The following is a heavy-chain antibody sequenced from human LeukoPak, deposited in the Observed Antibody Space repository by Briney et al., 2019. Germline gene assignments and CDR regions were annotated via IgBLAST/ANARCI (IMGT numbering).Heavy chain of an antibody. CDR2: IYYSGST. CDR3: ARNDFWSGYRMDV. J-gene: IGHJ6*04. CDR1: GGSISSYY. D-gene: IGHD3-3*01. Sequence: SETLSLSCTVSGGSISSYYWSWIRQPPGKGLEWIGYIYYSGSTNYNPSLKSRVTISVDTSKNQFSLKLSSVTAADTAVYYCARNDFWSGYRMDVWGKGTTVTVSS. V-gene: IGHV4-59*01.